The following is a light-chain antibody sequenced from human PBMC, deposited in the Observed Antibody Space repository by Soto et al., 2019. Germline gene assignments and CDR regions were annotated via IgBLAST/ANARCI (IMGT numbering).Light chain of an antibody. CDR1: QSISTW. Sequence: DIQMTQFPSTLSASIGDRVTITCRASQSISTWLAWYQQKAGKAPKLLIYTASSLETGVPSRFSGSGSGTEFTLTISSLQPDDFATYYCPHYNRYSPYTFGQGPRLEIK. V-gene: IGKV1-5*03. CDR2: TAS. CDR3: PHYNRYSPYT. J-gene: IGKJ2*01.